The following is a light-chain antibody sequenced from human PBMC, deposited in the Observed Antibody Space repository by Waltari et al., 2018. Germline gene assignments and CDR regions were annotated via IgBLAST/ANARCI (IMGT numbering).Light chain of an antibody. CDR3: QQYNKWWT. J-gene: IGKJ1*01. V-gene: IGKV3-15*01. CDR1: QSVSSN. Sequence: IVMTQSPATLSVSLGERATLSCRASQSVSSNLAWFQQKPGQAPRLLIFGASTRATVIPARFSGSGSGTDFTLTISSLQSEDSAVYYCQQYNKWWTFGQGTKVEIK. CDR2: GAS.